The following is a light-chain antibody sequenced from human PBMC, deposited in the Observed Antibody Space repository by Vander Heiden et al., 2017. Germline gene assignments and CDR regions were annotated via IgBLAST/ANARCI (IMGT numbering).Light chain of an antibody. CDR3: QQYGSSPPYT. V-gene: IGKV3-20*01. CDR1: HSVSSSY. J-gene: IGKJ2*01. Sequence: EIVLTQPLGTPSLSPGERATLSCRASHSVSSSYLAWYQQKPGQAPRLLLYGASSRATGIPDTFSGSGSGTDFTLTISRLEPEDFAVYYCQQYGSSPPYTFGQGTKLEIK. CDR2: GAS.